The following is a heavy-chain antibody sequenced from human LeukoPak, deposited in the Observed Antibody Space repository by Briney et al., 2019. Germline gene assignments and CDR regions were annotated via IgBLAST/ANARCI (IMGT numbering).Heavy chain of an antibody. V-gene: IGHV4-59*01. J-gene: IGHJ6*02. CDR2: IYYSGST. CDR1: GGSISSYY. Sequence: KPSETLSLTCTVSGGSISSYYWSWIRQPPGKGLEWIGSIYYSGSTNYNPSLKSRVTISVDTSKNQFSLKLTSVTAADTAVYYCARGSGSYSAYYYYGMDVWGQGTTVTVSS. D-gene: IGHD1-26*01. CDR3: ARGSGSYSAYYYYGMDV.